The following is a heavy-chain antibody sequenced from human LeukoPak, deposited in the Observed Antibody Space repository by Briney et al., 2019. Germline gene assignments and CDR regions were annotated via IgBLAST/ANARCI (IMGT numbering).Heavy chain of an antibody. D-gene: IGHD5-12*01. V-gene: IGHV3-30-3*01. CDR2: ISYDGSNK. J-gene: IGHJ4*02. Sequence: GGSLRLSCAASGFTFSSYAMHWVRQAPGKGLEWVAVISYDGSNKYYADSVKGRFTISRDNSKNTLYLQMNSLRAEDTAVYYCARVRSGKDKIVAALDYWGQGTLVTVSS. CDR1: GFTFSSYA. CDR3: ARVRSGKDKIVAALDY.